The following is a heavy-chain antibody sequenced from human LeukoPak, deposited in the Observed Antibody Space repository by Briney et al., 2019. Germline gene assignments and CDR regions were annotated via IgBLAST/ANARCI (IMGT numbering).Heavy chain of an antibody. CDR2: INPNSGGT. V-gene: IGHV1-2*02. CDR3: ARGRRTVYSSSSAGPREAFDY. CDR1: GYTFTGYY. J-gene: IGHJ4*02. Sequence: ASVKVSCKASGYTFTGYYMHWVRQAPGQGLERKGWINPNSGGTNYAQKFQGRVTMTRDTSISTAYMELSRLRSDDTAVYYCARGRRTVYSSSSAGPREAFDYWGQGTLVTVSS. D-gene: IGHD6-6*01.